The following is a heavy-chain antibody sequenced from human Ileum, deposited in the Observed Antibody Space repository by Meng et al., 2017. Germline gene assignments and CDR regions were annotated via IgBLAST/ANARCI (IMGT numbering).Heavy chain of an antibody. Sequence: VQLQESGPGLVKSSQTLSLTCTVSGGSISSGDYYWSWIRQPPGKGLEWIGYIFDTGPPSYSPPLRSRLSISMDTSKNQFSLRLTSVSAADTAVYYCAASLDGNRFGPWGQGTLVTVSS. V-gene: IGHV4-30-4*01. D-gene: IGHD1-26*01. CDR1: GGSISSGDYY. J-gene: IGHJ5*02. CDR3: AASLDGNRFGP. CDR2: IFDTGPP.